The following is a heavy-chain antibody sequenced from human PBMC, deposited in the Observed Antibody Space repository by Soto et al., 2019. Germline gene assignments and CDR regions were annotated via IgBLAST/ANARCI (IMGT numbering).Heavy chain of an antibody. V-gene: IGHV1-46*03. CDR2: ISPSGGST. Sequence: GASVKVSCKASGYTFTSYGISWVRQAPGQGLEWMGLISPSGGSTSYAQKLQGRVTMTRDTSTSTVYMELSSLRSEDTAVYYCARVVSNYGLRYFQHWGQGTLVTVSS. D-gene: IGHD4-4*01. CDR1: GYTFTSYG. J-gene: IGHJ1*01. CDR3: ARVVSNYGLRYFQH.